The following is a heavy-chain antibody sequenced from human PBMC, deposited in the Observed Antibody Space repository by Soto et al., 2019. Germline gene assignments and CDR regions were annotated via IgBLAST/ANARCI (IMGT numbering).Heavy chain of an antibody. D-gene: IGHD6-19*01. CDR3: ARRAGTFYYGMDV. J-gene: IGHJ6*02. CDR1: GYSFTSYW. Sequence: GESLKISCKGSGYSFTSYWIGWVRQLPGKGLEWMGIIYPGDSDTRYSPSFQGQVTISADKSISTAYLQWSSLKASDTAMYYCARRAGTFYYGMDVWGQGTTVTVSS. V-gene: IGHV5-51*01. CDR2: IYPGDSDT.